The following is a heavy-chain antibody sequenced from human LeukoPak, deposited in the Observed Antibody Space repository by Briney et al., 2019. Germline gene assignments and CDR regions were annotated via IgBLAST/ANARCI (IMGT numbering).Heavy chain of an antibody. D-gene: IGHD3-3*01. J-gene: IGHJ4*02. CDR2: TSGSGGST. CDR3: ARESLGGFDY. CDR1: GFTFSSYA. V-gene: IGHV3-23*01. Sequence: PGGSLRLPCAASGFTFSSYAMSWVRQAPGKGLEWVSATSGSGGSTYYVDSVKGRFTISRDNSKNTLYLQMNSLRAEDTAVYYCARESLGGFDYWGQGTLVTVSS.